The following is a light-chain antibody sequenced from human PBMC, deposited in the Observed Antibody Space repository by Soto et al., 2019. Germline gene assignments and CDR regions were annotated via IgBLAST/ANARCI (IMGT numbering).Light chain of an antibody. V-gene: IGKV3-15*01. J-gene: IGKJ2*01. CDR2: GAS. CDR1: QSISIN. Sequence: EIVMTQSPAILSVSPGERATLSCRASQSISINLAWYQQKLGQAPRLLIYGASTRATDIPARFSGSGSETEFTLTLSSLQSEDFAMYYCQQYDSWPPYTFGHGTKVEIK. CDR3: QQYDSWPPYT.